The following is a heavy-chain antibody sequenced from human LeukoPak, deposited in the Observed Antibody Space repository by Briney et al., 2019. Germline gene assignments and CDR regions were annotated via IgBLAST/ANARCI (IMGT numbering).Heavy chain of an antibody. CDR2: IYPGDSDT. Sequence: GESLKISCKGSGYSFTSYWIGWVRQMPGKGLEWMGIIYPGDSDTRYSPSFQGQVTISADKSISTAYLQWSSLKASDTAMYYCARPYYDFWSGYEDDAFDIWGQGTMVTVSS. CDR1: GYSFTSYW. V-gene: IGHV5-51*01. CDR3: ARPYYDFWSGYEDDAFDI. D-gene: IGHD3-3*01. J-gene: IGHJ3*02.